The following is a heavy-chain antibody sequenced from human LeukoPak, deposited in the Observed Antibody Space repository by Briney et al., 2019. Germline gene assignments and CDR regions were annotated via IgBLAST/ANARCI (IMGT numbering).Heavy chain of an antibody. CDR2: IYYSGST. Sequence: SETLSLTCTVSGGSISSYYWSWIRQPPGKGLEWIGYIYYSGSTNYNPSLKSRVTISVDTSKNQFSLRLSSVTAADTAVYFCARHDYSHYPSFDYWGQGTLVTVSS. J-gene: IGHJ4*02. V-gene: IGHV4-59*08. D-gene: IGHD4-11*01. CDR3: ARHDYSHYPSFDY. CDR1: GGSISSYY.